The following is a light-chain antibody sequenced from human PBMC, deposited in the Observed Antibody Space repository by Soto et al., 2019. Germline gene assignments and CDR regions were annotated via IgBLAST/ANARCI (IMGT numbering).Light chain of an antibody. V-gene: IGKV3-15*01. Sequence: EIVMTQSPATLSVSPGERATLSCRASQSVSSNLAWYQQKPGQAPRLLIYGASPRATGIPARFSGSGSGTEFTLTISSPQSEDVAVYYCQQYSNWPPYTFGQGTKLEIK. J-gene: IGKJ2*01. CDR1: QSVSSN. CDR3: QQYSNWPPYT. CDR2: GAS.